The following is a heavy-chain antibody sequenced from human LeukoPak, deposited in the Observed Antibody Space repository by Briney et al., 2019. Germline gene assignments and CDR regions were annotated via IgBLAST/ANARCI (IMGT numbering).Heavy chain of an antibody. CDR3: AKDDYSGYDQTFDY. V-gene: IGHV3-23*01. Sequence: GGSLRLSCAASGFTFSSYAMSWVRQAPGKGLEWVSAISGSGGSTYYADSVKGRFTISRDNSKNTLYLQMNSLRAEDTAIYYFAKDDYSGYDQTFDYWGQGTLVTVSS. CDR1: GFTFSSYA. J-gene: IGHJ4*02. CDR2: ISGSGGST. D-gene: IGHD5-12*01.